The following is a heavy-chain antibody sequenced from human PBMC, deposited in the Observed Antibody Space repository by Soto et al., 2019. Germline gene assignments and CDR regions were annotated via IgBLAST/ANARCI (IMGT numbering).Heavy chain of an antibody. CDR3: ARDHPHSYGVYYFDY. J-gene: IGHJ4*02. CDR2: IYSSGST. V-gene: IGHV4-59*01. D-gene: IGHD5-18*01. CDR1: GGSISNYY. Sequence: SETLSLTCTVSGGSISNYYWNWIRQSPGKGLEWIGYIYSSGSTHYNPSLQNRVTISIDTSKNQVSLKVNSLTAADTAVYYCARDHPHSYGVYYFDYWGQGTPVTVS.